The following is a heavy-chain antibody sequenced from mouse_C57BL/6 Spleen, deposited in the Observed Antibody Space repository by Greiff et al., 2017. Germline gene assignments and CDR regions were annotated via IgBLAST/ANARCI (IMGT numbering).Heavy chain of an antibody. CDR1: GFTFSDYY. CDR2: INYDGSRT. CDR3: ARDHYYGSSHWYCDV. Sequence: EVKLVEPAGGLVQPGSSMKLSCTASGFTFSDYYMDWVRQVPEKGLEWVANINYDGSRTYYLDSLKSRFIISGDNAKNILYMQMSSLKSEDTATYYCARDHYYGSSHWYCDVWGTGTTVTFSS. V-gene: IGHV5-16*01. J-gene: IGHJ1*03. D-gene: IGHD1-1*01.